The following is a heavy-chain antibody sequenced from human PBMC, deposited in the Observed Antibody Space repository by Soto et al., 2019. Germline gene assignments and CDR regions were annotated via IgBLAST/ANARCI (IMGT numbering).Heavy chain of an antibody. V-gene: IGHV4-4*07. CDR1: GGSISSYY. D-gene: IGHD3-10*01. CDR2: IYTSGST. J-gene: IGHJ4*02. CDR3: TMTVTRVRGPLDYFDY. Sequence: SETLSLTCTVSGGSISSYYWSWIRQSAGKGLEWIGRIYTSGSTNYNPSLKSRVTMSVDTSKNQFSLKMSSVTAADTAVYYCTMTVTRVRGPLDYFDYSGQVPLVTFSS.